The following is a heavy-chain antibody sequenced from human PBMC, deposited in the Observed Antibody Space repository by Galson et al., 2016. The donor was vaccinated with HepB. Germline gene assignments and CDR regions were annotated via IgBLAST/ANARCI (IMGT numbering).Heavy chain of an antibody. J-gene: IGHJ4*02. CDR1: GFTFSSYA. Sequence: SLRLSCASSGFTFSSYAMTWVRQAPGKGLEWVSYISSSSSTIYYADSVKGRFTISRDNAKNSLYLQMNSLRDEDTAVYFCARDWSGDGFRITMFGLVLDYRGQGALVTVSS. CDR2: ISSSSSTI. CDR3: ARDWSGDGFRITMFGLVLDY. V-gene: IGHV3-48*02. D-gene: IGHD3-3*01.